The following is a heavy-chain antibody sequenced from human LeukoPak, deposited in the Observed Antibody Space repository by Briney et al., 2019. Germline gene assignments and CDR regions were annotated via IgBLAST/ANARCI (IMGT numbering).Heavy chain of an antibody. CDR1: GYTLTDYY. V-gene: IGHV1-69-2*01. D-gene: IGHD1-26*01. CDR3: ATYWELLGNLAFDY. Sequence: ASVKVPCEVSGYTLTDYYMHWVQQAPGSGVERICLVVPEDGETIYAEKFQGRVTITADTSTDIAYMELSSLRSEDTAVYYCATYWELLGNLAFDYWGQGTLVTVSS. CDR2: VVPEDGET. J-gene: IGHJ4*02.